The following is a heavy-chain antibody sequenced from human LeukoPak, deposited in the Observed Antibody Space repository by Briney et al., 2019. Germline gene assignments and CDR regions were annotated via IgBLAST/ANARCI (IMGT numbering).Heavy chain of an antibody. CDR2: ISYDGSNK. CDR3: AVGYCSGGSCYFVY. V-gene: IGHV3-30*04. D-gene: IGHD2-15*01. CDR1: GLTFSSYA. J-gene: IGHJ4*02. Sequence: GGSLRLSCAASGLTFSSYAMHWVRQAPGKGLEWVAVISYDGSNKYYADSVKSRFTISRDNSKNTLYLQMNSLRAEDTAVYYCAVGYCSGGSCYFVYWGQGTLVTVSS.